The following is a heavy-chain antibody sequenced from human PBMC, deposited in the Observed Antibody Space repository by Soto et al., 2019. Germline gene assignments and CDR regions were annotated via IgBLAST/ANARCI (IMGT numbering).Heavy chain of an antibody. CDR2: ISSSSSYI. V-gene: IGHV3-21*01. Sequence: PWWSLRLSCSASVFTCSSYSMNWFRQAPGKGLEWVSSISSSSSYIYYADSVKGRFTISRDNAKNSLYLQMNSLRAEDTAVYYCANKPGIAVGHWGQGTLVTVSS. D-gene: IGHD6-19*01. J-gene: IGHJ4*02. CDR3: ANKPGIAVGH. CDR1: VFTCSSYS.